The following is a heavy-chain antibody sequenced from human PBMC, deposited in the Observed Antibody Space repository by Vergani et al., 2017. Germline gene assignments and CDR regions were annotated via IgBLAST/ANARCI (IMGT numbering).Heavy chain of an antibody. CDR1: GGSISSSSYY. CDR3: AAMTLGGVIVSDY. D-gene: IGHD3-16*02. V-gene: IGHV4-39*07. CDR2: IYYSGST. Sequence: QLQLQESGPGLVKPSETLSLTCTVSGGSISSSSYYWGWIRQPPGKGLEWIGSIYYSGSTYYNPSLKSRVTISVDTSKNQFSLRLSSVAAADTAVYYCAAMTLGGVIVSDYWGQGTLVTVSS. J-gene: IGHJ4*02.